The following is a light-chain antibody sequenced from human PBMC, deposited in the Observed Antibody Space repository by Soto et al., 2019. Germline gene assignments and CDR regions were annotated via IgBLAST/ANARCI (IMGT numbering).Light chain of an antibody. CDR1: QSISNY. Sequence: DIQMTQSPSSLSASVGDRVTITCRASQSISNYLNWYQQKPGPAPNLLIYAASSLHSGVPSRFSGSGSGTDFTLTISSLQPEDFATYYCQQSYSTPTFGGGTKVEIK. CDR2: AAS. V-gene: IGKV1-39*01. CDR3: QQSYSTPT. J-gene: IGKJ4*01.